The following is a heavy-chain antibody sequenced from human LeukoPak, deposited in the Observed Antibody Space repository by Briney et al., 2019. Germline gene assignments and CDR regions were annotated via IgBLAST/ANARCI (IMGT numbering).Heavy chain of an antibody. CDR3: AKASTIFGVVIIGGYFDY. CDR2: IRYDGSNK. Sequence: GGSLRLFCAASGFTFSSYGMHWVRQAPGKGLEWVAFIRYDGSNKYYADSVKGRFTISRDNSKNTLYLQMNSLRAEDTAVYYCAKASTIFGVVIIGGYFDYWGQGTLVTVSS. J-gene: IGHJ4*02. V-gene: IGHV3-30*02. D-gene: IGHD3-3*01. CDR1: GFTFSSYG.